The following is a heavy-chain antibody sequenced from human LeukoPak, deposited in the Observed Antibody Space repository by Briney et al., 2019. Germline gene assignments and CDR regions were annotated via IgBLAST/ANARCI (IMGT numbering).Heavy chain of an antibody. CDR1: GFTLSGYS. V-gene: IGHV3-48*02. Sequence: PGGSLRLSCVASGFTLSGYSMNWVRQAPGKGLEWVSYISPSSSDIFYADSVKGRFAISRDNAKNSLYLQMNSLRDEDTAVYYCTAERGYSYLYWGQGTLVTVSS. J-gene: IGHJ4*02. D-gene: IGHD5-18*01. CDR2: ISPSSSDI. CDR3: TAERGYSYLY.